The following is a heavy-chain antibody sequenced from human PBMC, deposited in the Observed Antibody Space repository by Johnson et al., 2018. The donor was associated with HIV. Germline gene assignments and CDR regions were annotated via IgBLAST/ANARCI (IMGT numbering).Heavy chain of an antibody. CDR3: ARGWLFLDAFDI. V-gene: IGHV3-30*04. D-gene: IGHD3-9*01. Sequence: QVQLVESGGGVVKPGRSLRLSCAASGFTFSNYAMHWVRQAPGKGLEWVAVISYDGSNKYYADSVKGRFTISRDNSKNTLYLQMNSLRAEDTAVYYCARGWLFLDAFDIWGQGTMVTVSS. CDR1: GFTFSNYA. J-gene: IGHJ3*02. CDR2: ISYDGSNK.